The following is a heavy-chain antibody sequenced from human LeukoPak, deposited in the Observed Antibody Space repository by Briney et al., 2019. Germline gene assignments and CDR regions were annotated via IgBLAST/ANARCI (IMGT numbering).Heavy chain of an antibody. CDR3: ARLRVLRYFDWLPLGFDY. V-gene: IGHV4-34*01. CDR2: INLSGST. CDR1: GGSFSGYY. J-gene: IGHJ4*02. D-gene: IGHD3-9*01. Sequence: KPSETLSLTCAVYGGSFSGYYWSWIRQPPGKGLEWIGEINLSGSTNYNPSLKSRVTISVDTSKNQFSLKLSSVTAADTAVYYCARLRVLRYFDWLPLGFDYWGQGTLVTVSS.